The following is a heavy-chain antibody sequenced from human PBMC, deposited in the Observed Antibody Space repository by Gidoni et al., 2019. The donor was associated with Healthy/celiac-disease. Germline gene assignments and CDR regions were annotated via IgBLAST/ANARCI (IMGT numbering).Heavy chain of an antibody. CDR2: IGWNSGSI. CDR3: AKMAGDYASSYYYGMDV. D-gene: IGHD4-17*01. CDR1: GFTCDDYA. J-gene: IGHJ6*02. V-gene: IGHV3-9*01. Sequence: EVQLVEAGGGLVQPGRALRLSCAASGFTCDDYAMHWVRQAPGKGLGWVSGIGWNSGSIGYADSVKGRFTISRDNAKNSLYLQMNSLRAEDTALYYCAKMAGDYASSYYYGMDVWGQGTTVTVSS.